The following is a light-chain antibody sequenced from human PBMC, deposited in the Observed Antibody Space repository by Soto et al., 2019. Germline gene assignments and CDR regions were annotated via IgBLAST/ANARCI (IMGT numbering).Light chain of an antibody. CDR2: DTS. V-gene: IGKV3-15*01. CDR3: QQYIDWPPGT. J-gene: IGKJ1*01. Sequence: EIVVTQSPATLSVSPGERVTLSCRASQSVSSSLAWYQQRPGQAPRLLIYDTSTRAAGISARFSGSGSGTEFTLTISSLQSEDFAVYYCQQYIDWPPGTFGQGTKVDIK. CDR1: QSVSSS.